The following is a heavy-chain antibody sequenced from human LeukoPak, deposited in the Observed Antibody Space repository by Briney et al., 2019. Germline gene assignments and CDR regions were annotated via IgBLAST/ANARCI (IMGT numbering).Heavy chain of an antibody. CDR1: GFTFSSSW. CDR2: IKQDGSEK. Sequence: GGSLRLSCVVSGFTFSSSWMSWVRQAPGKGLEWVANIKQDGSEKYYADSVKGRFTISRDNAKNSLYLQMNSLRAEDTAVYYCARGPSGYWGQGTLVTVSS. J-gene: IGHJ4*02. V-gene: IGHV3-7*02. CDR3: ARGPSGY.